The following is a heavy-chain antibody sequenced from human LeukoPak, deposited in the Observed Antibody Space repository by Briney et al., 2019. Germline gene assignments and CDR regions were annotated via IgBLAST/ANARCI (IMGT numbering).Heavy chain of an antibody. Sequence: GRSLRLSCAASGFTFSSYGVHWVRQAPGKGLEWVALIWYDGSNKYYADSVKGRFTISRDNSKNTLYLQMNSLRAEDTAVYYCARDLRTVTSLDYWGQGTLVTVSS. CDR3: ARDLRTVTSLDY. D-gene: IGHD4-11*01. V-gene: IGHV3-33*01. CDR1: GFTFSSYG. CDR2: IWYDGSNK. J-gene: IGHJ4*02.